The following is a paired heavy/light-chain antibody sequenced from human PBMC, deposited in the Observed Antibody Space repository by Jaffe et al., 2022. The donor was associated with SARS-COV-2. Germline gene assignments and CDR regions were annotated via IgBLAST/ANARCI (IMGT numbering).Heavy chain of an antibody. J-gene: IGHJ5*02. CDR2: ISSDGRNK. V-gene: IGHV3-30*18. CDR1: GFTFSSYG. D-gene: IGHD3-3*02. CDR3: AKDLIRIFGVVDGMDS. Sequence: QVQLVESGGGVVQPGRSLRLSCAASGFTFSSYGMHWVRQAPGKGLEWVAVISSDGRNKKYADSVRGRFTISRDNSKDTLDLQMNGLRAEDTAVYYCAKDLIRIFGVVDGMDSWGQGTLVTVSS.
Light chain of an antibody. CDR2: RAS. Sequence: DIQMTQSPSTLSTSVGDRVTITCRASQSISSWLAWYQQKPGKAPKLLIYRASSLQSGVPSRFSGSGSGTEFTLTISSLQPDDFATYYCQQYKSYPYTFGQGTKLEIK. CDR3: QQYKSYPYT. V-gene: IGKV1-5*03. J-gene: IGKJ2*01. CDR1: QSISSW.